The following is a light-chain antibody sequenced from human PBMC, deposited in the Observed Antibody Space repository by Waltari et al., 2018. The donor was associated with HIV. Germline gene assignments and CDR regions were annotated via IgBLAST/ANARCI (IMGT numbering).Light chain of an antibody. J-gene: IGLJ2*01. CDR2: SNN. CDR1: SSKIGRNT. CDR3: ATWDDRMNGVV. V-gene: IGLV1-44*01. Sequence: QSVLSQPPSASGTPGQRVTISCSGGSSKIGRNTVNWYQQPPGTAPKPLIYSNNQRPSGVPDRFSGSKSGTSASLDISGLQSEDEADYYCATWDDRMNGVVFGGGTKLTVL.